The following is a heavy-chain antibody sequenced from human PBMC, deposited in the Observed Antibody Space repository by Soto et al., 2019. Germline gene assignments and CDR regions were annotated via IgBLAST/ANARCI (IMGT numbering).Heavy chain of an antibody. CDR2: ISGYNGDT. CDR1: GYTFTRYG. J-gene: IGHJ6*02. CDR3: AKNGQPPYYYYGMDV. Sequence: QGQLVQSGGEVKKPGASVKVSCKASGYTFTRYGISWVRQAPGQGLEWMGWISGYNGDTKYAQKFQGRVTMTVDTSTTTAYKELRSLTSDVRAVYYCAKNGQPPYYYYGMDVWGQGTTVTVSS. D-gene: IGHD2-8*01. V-gene: IGHV1-18*01.